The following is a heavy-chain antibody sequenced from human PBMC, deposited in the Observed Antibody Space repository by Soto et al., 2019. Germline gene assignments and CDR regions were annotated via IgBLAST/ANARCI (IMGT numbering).Heavy chain of an antibody. Sequence: EGSLRLSCAASGFTFRSYGMHWVRQAPGKGLEWVAVISYDGSNKYYADSVKGRFTISRDNSKNTLYLQMNSLRAEDTAVYYCAKWDSGYFDYWGQATLVTLSS. CDR1: GFTFRSYG. CDR3: AKWDSGYFDY. CDR2: ISYDGSNK. J-gene: IGHJ4*02. V-gene: IGHV3-30*18. D-gene: IGHD1-26*01.